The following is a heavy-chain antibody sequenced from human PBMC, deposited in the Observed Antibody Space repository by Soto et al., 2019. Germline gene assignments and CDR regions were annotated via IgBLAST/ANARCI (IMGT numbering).Heavy chain of an antibody. CDR3: TTDSYSTIIDVRFDF. CDR1: GFVFRNAW. CDR2: IKSGGAT. J-gene: IGHJ4*02. V-gene: IGHV3-15*07. Sequence: EVQLVDSGGGLVKPGGSLRLSCAASGFVFRNAWINWVRQAPGKGLEWVGRIKSGGATDFAALARGRFAITRDDSRNMAYMQMNNLDTEDTAVYYCTTDSYSTIIDVRFDFWGQGALVNVSS. D-gene: IGHD3-22*01.